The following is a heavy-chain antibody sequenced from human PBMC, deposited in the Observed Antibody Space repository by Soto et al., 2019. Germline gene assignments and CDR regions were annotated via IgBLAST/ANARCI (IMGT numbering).Heavy chain of an antibody. CDR3: AMVDVYVTPSPQDV. D-gene: IGHD3-16*01. CDR2: INTYNGNT. J-gene: IGHJ6*02. CDR1: GYTFTSYG. Sequence: ASVKVSCKTSGYTFTSYGIGWARQAPGQGLEWMGWINTYNGNTNYAQNLQGRVTLTTDTSTSTAYMELRSLRSNDTAIYYCAMVDVYVTPSPQDVWGRGTTVTVSS. V-gene: IGHV1-18*01.